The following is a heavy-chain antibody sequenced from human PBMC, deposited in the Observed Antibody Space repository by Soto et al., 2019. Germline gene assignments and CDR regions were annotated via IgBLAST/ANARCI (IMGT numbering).Heavy chain of an antibody. CDR1: GGTFSSYV. Sequence: SVKVSCKASGGTFSSYVIGWVRQAPGQGLEWMGGIIPIFDTANYAQKFQGRVTITADESTSTAYMELSSLRSEDTAVYYCARGQVYSSAWYYYYGMDLWGQGTTVTVSS. CDR3: ARGQVYSSAWYYYYGMDL. D-gene: IGHD6-19*01. V-gene: IGHV1-69*13. CDR2: IIPIFDTA. J-gene: IGHJ6*02.